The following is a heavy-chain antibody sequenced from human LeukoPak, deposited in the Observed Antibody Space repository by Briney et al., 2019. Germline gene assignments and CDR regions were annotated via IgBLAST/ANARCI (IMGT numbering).Heavy chain of an antibody. CDR2: ISGNGGRT. V-gene: IGHV3-23*01. Sequence: PGGSLRLSCAASGFTFSSYVMHWFRQAPGKGLEWVAAISGNGGRTYYRDSVKGRFTISRDNPKNTLYLLMNSLSAEDTALYYCAKEQTSSGYFDYWGQGTLVTVSS. D-gene: IGHD3-10*01. J-gene: IGHJ4*02. CDR3: AKEQTSSGYFDY. CDR1: GFTFSSYV.